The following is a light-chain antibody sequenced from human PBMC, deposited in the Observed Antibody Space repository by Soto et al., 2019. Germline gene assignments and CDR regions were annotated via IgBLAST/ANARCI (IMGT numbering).Light chain of an antibody. J-gene: IGKJ2*01. CDR3: LRFGRSLYP. CDR2: GAS. Sequence: EIVLTQSPGTVSLSPGERATLSCRASQSVDSIFLGWYQQKPGQAPRLLIFGASTKATGIPDRFSGSGSGTYFTLPISRLEPEDVAVYYCLRFGRSLYPFGQGTKLDIK. V-gene: IGKV3-20*01. CDR1: QSVDSIF.